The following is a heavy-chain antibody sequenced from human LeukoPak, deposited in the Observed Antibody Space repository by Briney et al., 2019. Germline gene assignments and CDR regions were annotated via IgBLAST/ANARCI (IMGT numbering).Heavy chain of an antibody. CDR3: ARGDNWNYAQLYY. Sequence: ASVNVSCKASGYTFTGYYMHWVRQAPGQGLEWMGWINPNSGGTNYAQKFQGWVTMTRDTSISTAYMELSRLRSDDTAVYYCARGDNWNYAQLYYWGQGTLVTVSS. CDR2: INPNSGGT. V-gene: IGHV1-2*04. J-gene: IGHJ4*02. D-gene: IGHD1-7*01. CDR1: GYTFTGYY.